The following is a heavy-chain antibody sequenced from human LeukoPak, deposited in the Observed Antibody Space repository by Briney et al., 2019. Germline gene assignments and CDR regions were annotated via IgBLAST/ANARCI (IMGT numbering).Heavy chain of an antibody. CDR3: ARGVVPAAFDY. D-gene: IGHD2-2*01. V-gene: IGHV3-21*01. CDR2: ISSSSDHI. J-gene: IGHJ4*02. Sequence: GGSLRLSCVASGFTLGKYWMSWVRQAPGKGLEWVSSISSSSDHIAYADSVKGRFTISRDNAKNALYLQVNSLRAEDTAVYYCARGVVPAAFDYWGQGTLVTVSS. CDR1: GFTLGKYW.